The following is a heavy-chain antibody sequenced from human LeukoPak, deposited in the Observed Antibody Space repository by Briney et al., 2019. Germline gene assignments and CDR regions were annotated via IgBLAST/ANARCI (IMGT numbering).Heavy chain of an antibody. CDR2: INPNSGGT. CDR3: ARETNHYDFWSGHRGDFDY. J-gene: IGHJ4*02. D-gene: IGHD3-3*01. CDR1: GYTFTGYY. Sequence: ASVKVSCKASGYTFTGYYMHWVRQAPGQGLEWMGWINPNSGGTNYAQKFQGRVTMTRDTSISTAYMELSRLRSDDTAVYYCARETNHYDFWSGHRGDFDYWGQGTLVTVSS. V-gene: IGHV1-2*02.